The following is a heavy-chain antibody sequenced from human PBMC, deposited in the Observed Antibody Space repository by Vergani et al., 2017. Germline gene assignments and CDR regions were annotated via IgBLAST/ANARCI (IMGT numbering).Heavy chain of an antibody. Sequence: EVLLLESGGGLVQPGGSLRLSCAASGFTLSSCAMSWVRQAPGKGLEWVSTVRGSGGSTYYADSVKGRFTISRDNSKNTLYLQMKSLRAEDTAVYYCSKLGGGWSGYYPPIFDCWGQGTLVTVSS. CDR1: GFTLSSCA. V-gene: IGHV3-23*01. J-gene: IGHJ4*02. CDR2: VRGSGGST. CDR3: SKLGGGWSGYYPPIFDC. D-gene: IGHD3-3*01.